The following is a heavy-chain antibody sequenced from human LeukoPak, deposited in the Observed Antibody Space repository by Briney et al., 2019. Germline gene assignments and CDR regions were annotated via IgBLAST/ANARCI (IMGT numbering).Heavy chain of an antibody. J-gene: IGHJ4*02. CDR2: IYFTGTT. V-gene: IGHV4-59*08. CDR3: ARFSDYCDSSGHYLDY. D-gene: IGHD3-22*01. Sequence: SETLSLTCTVSGGSISGYYWGWIRQPPGKGLEWIAYIYFTGTTNYNPSLQSRVTISVDTSKNQFSLRLTSVTAAATAVYYCARFSDYCDSSGHYLDYWGQGTLVAVSS. CDR1: GGSISGYY.